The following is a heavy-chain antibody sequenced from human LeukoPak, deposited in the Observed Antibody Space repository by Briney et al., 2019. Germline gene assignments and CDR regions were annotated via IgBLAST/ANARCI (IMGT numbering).Heavy chain of an antibody. Sequence: PSETLSLTCTVSGGSISNYYWSWIRQPPGKGLEWIGYIYYSGSTNYNPSLKSRITISVDTSKNQFSLRLSSVTAADTAVYYCARRSRLDKSSLSWADYWGQGTLVTVSS. CDR3: ARRSRLDKSSLSWADY. V-gene: IGHV4-59*08. CDR1: GGSISNYY. J-gene: IGHJ4*02. D-gene: IGHD2-2*03. CDR2: IYYSGST.